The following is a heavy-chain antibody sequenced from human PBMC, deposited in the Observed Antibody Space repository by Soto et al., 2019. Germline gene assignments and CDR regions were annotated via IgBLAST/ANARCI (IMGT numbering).Heavy chain of an antibody. J-gene: IGHJ5*02. CDR2: ISAYNGNT. D-gene: IGHD2-15*01. CDR1: GYTFTSYG. CDR3: AIVGYCSGGSCYRITYNWFDP. Sequence: SVKISCKASGYTFTSYGISWVRQAPGQGLEWMGWISAYNGNTNYAQKLQGRVTMTTDTSTSTAYMELRSLRSDDTAVYYCAIVGYCSGGSCYRITYNWFDPWGQGTLVTVSS. V-gene: IGHV1-18*01.